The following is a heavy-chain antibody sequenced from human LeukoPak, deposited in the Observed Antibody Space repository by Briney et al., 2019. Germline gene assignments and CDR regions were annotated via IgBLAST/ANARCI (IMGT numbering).Heavy chain of an antibody. CDR2: ITYSGST. D-gene: IGHD2-15*01. V-gene: IGHV4-31*03. CDR1: GGSISNGGYY. Sequence: PSETLSLTCTVSGGSISNGGYYWSWIRQHPGKGLEWIGCITYSGSTYYNPSLKSRVSMSVDTSMNQFSLKLSSVTAADTAVYYCARDVGSYGMDFWGQGTTVTASS. J-gene: IGHJ6*02. CDR3: ARDVGSYGMDF.